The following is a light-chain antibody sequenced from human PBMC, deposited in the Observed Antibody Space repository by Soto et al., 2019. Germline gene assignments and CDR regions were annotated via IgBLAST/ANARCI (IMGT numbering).Light chain of an antibody. CDR3: MQATHWPYT. V-gene: IGKV2-30*02. CDR2: KVS. J-gene: IGKJ2*01. Sequence: DAVMTQSRVSLPVTPGQPASISCRCSQSLAHSNGNTYLNWFHQRPGQSPRRLIYKVSSRDSGDPDRFSGSGSGTEFTLEISRVEAEDVGVYYCMQATHWPYTLGQGTKVDI. CDR1: QSLAHSNGNTY.